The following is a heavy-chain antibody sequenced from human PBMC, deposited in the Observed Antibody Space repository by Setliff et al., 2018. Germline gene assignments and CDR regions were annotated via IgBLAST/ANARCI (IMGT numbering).Heavy chain of an antibody. CDR1: GGSFSGYY. J-gene: IGHJ6*03. CDR3: ARVRRVVIAYYYYMDV. V-gene: IGHV4-34*01. Sequence: PSETLSLTCAVYGGSFSGYYWSWIRQPPGKGLEWIGEINHSGSTNYNPSLKSRVTISVDTSKNQFSLKLSPVTAADTGVYYCARVRRVVIAYYYYMDVWGKGTTVTVSS. D-gene: IGHD2-21*01. CDR2: INHSGST.